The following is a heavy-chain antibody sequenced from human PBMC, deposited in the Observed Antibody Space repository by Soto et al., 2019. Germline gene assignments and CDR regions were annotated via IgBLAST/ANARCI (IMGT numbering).Heavy chain of an antibody. V-gene: IGHV4-34*02. J-gene: IGHJ4*02. D-gene: IGHD1-1*01. CDR3: ARRFSGTGRYFDY. CDR2: INQSGST. CDR1: GASLSGYY. Sequence: QVQLQQWGAGLLKPSETLSLSCAVYGASLSGYYWNWIRQSPGKGLEWIGEINQSGSTNYSPSLKTRVTVSVDTSKKQISLRLSSVTAADTAVYYCARRFSGTGRYFDYWGQGTLVTVSS.